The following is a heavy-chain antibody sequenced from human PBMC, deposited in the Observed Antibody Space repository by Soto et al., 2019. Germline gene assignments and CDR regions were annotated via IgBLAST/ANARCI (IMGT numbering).Heavy chain of an antibody. Sequence: GGSLRLSCAASGFTFSTYWMHWVRQAPGKGLVWVSRINSDGSSTSYADSVKGRFTISRDNAKNTLYLQMNSLRAEDTAVYYCARLYSSSPFDYWGQGTLVTVSS. D-gene: IGHD6-6*01. CDR2: INSDGSST. CDR1: GFTFSTYW. V-gene: IGHV3-74*01. J-gene: IGHJ4*02. CDR3: ARLYSSSPFDY.